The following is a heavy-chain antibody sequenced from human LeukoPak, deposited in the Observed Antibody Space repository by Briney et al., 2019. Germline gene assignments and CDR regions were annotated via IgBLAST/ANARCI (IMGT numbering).Heavy chain of an antibody. J-gene: IGHJ4*02. CDR3: ARVPGIAVAWSYFDY. CDR1: GFTFGSYW. Sequence: GGSLRLSCAASGFTFGSYWMSWVRQAPGKGLEWVANIKQDGSEKYYVDSVKGRFTISRDNAKNSLYLQMNSLRAEDTAVYYCARVPGIAVAWSYFDYWGQGTLVTVSS. D-gene: IGHD6-19*01. CDR2: IKQDGSEK. V-gene: IGHV3-7*01.